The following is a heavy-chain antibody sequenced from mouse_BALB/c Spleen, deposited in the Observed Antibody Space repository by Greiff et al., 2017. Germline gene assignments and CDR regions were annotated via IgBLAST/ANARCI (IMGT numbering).Heavy chain of an antibody. V-gene: IGHV2-9*02. CDR2: IWAGGST. D-gene: IGHD2-4*01. Sequence: QVQLQQSGPGLVAPSQSLSITCTVSGFSLTSYGVHWVRQPPGKGLEWLGVIWAGGSTNYNSALMSRLSISKDNSKSQVFLEMNSLQTDDTAMYYCARSTMITTGWFAYWGQGTLVTVSA. J-gene: IGHJ3*01. CDR1: GFSLTSYG. CDR3: ARSTMITTGWFAY.